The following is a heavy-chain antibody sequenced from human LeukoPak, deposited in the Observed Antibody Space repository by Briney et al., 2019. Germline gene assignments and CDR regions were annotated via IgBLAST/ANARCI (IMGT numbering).Heavy chain of an antibody. CDR1: GFTFSSYD. J-gene: IGHJ4*02. D-gene: IGHD3-10*01. V-gene: IGHV3-13*01. CDR2: IGTAGDT. CDR3: ARGFRRDSFDPRGFDY. Sequence: GGSLRLSCAASGFTFSSYDMHWVRQATGKGLEWVSAIGTAGDTYYPGSVKGRFTISRENAKNSLYLQMNSLRAGDTAVYYCARGFRRDSFDPRGFDYWGQGTLVTVSS.